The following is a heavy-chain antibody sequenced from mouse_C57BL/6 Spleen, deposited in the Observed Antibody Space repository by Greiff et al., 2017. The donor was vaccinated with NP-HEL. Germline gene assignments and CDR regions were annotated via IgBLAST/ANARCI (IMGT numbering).Heavy chain of an antibody. V-gene: IGHV1-54*01. D-gene: IGHD1-1*01. CDR1: GYAFTNYL. Sequence: LVESGAELVRPGTSVKVSCKASGYAFTNYLIEWVKQRPGQGLEWIGVINPGSGGTNYNEKFKGKATLTADKSSSTAYMQLSSLTSEDSAVYFCARRDYYGSSYGAMDYWGQGTSVTVSS. J-gene: IGHJ4*01. CDR2: INPGSGGT. CDR3: ARRDYYGSSYGAMDY.